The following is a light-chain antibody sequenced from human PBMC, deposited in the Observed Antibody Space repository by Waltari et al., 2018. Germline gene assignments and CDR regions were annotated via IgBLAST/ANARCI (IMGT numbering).Light chain of an antibody. J-gene: IGLJ2*01. Sequence: QSILTQPPSESGTPGQTVPISCSGHNSNLGKNPASCFQQVPGTAPTVLLYKDDRRPPGVPDRFSASKSGTSASLAISGLRSDDEADYYCAAWDDTVKSVLFGGGTKLTVL. CDR1: NSNLGKNP. CDR2: KDD. V-gene: IGLV1-47*01. CDR3: AAWDDTVKSVL.